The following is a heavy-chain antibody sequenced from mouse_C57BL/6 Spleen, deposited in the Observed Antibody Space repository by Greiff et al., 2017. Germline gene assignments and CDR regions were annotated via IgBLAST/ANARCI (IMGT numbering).Heavy chain of an antibody. V-gene: IGHV1-62-2*01. Sequence: QVHVKQSGAELVKPGASVKLSCKASGYTFTEYTIHWVKQRSGQGLAWIGWFYPGSGSIKYNEKFKDKATLTADKSSSTVYMELSRLTSEDSAVDFCARHEDGNYYFDYWGQGTTLTVSS. CDR3: ARHEDGNYYFDY. CDR2: FYPGSGSI. J-gene: IGHJ2*01. CDR1: GYTFTEYT. D-gene: IGHD2-1*01.